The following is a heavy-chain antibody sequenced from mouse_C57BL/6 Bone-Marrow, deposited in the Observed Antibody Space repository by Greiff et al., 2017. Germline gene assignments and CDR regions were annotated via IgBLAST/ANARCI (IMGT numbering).Heavy chain of an antibody. D-gene: IGHD2-2*01. V-gene: IGHV1-69*01. Sequence: QVQLQQPGAELVMPGASVKLSCKASGYTFTSYWMHWVKQRPGQGLEWIGEIDPSDSYTNYNQKFKGKSTLTVDKSSSTAYMQLSSLTSEDSAVYDCARDYGYDVGAWFAYWGQGTLVTVSA. CDR1: GYTFTSYW. CDR3: ARDYGYDVGAWFAY. J-gene: IGHJ3*01. CDR2: IDPSDSYT.